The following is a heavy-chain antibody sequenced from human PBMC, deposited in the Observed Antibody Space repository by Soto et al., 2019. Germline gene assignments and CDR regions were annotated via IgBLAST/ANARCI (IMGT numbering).Heavy chain of an antibody. CDR3: AKGAGPPWFDP. CDR1: CGSTRTYH. V-gene: IGHV4-4*07. CDR2: ISTTGGT. Sequence: SETLSLTCSVSCGSTRTYHWSWIRQPAGKGLEWIGRISTTGGTNYSPSLQSRVTMSLDTSKNQFSLELTSVTAADTAVYYCAKGAGPPWFDPWGQGTLVTVSS. J-gene: IGHJ5*02.